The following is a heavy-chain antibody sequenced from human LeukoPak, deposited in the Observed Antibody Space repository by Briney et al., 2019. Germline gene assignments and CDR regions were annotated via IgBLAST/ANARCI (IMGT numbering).Heavy chain of an antibody. J-gene: IGHJ3*02. V-gene: IGHV3-64*01. CDR1: GFTFSSYA. CDR2: ISSNGGST. D-gene: IGHD3-22*01. CDR3: ARVPSTMMGPFDI. Sequence: GGSLRLSCAASGFTFSSYAMHWVRQAPGKGLEYVSAISSNGGSTYYANSVKGRFTISRDNSKNTLYLQMGSLRAEDMAVYYCARVPSTMMGPFDIWGQGTMVTVSS.